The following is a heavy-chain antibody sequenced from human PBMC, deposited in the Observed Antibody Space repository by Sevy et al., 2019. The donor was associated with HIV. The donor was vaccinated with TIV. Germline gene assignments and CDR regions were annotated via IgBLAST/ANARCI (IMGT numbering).Heavy chain of an antibody. CDR2: IYYSGST. CDR1: GGSISSYY. J-gene: IGHJ4*02. D-gene: IGHD3-22*01. Sequence: SETLSLTCTVSGGSISSYYWSWIRQPPGKGLEWIGYIYYSGSTNYNPSLKSRVTISVDRSKNQFSLKLSSVTAADTAVYYCARLKGEVYYYDSSGYHFDYWGQGTLVTVSS. CDR3: ARLKGEVYYYDSSGYHFDY. V-gene: IGHV4-59*08.